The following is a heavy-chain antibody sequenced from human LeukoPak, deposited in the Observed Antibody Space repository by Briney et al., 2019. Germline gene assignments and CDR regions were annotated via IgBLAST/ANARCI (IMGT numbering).Heavy chain of an antibody. CDR3: ARGRKAAAGTRKSGLHAEYFQH. CDR1: GGSFSGYY. D-gene: IGHD6-13*01. Sequence: SETLSLTCAVYGGSFSGYYWSWIRQPPGKGLEWIGEINHSGSTNYNPSLKSRVTISVDTSKNQFSLKLSSVTAADTAVYYCARGRKAAAGTRKSGLHAEYFQHWGQGTLVTVSS. CDR2: INHSGST. V-gene: IGHV4-34*01. J-gene: IGHJ1*01.